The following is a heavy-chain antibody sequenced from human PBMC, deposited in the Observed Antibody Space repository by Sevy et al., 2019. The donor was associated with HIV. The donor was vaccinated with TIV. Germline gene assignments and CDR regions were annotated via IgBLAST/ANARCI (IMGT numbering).Heavy chain of an antibody. D-gene: IGHD1-26*01. Sequence: ASVKVSCKASGYTFTRYGISWVRQAPGQGLEWMGWISAYNGNTNYAQKLQGRVTMTTDTSTSTAYMELRSLRSDDTAVYYCARALSGSYPGVADFDYWGQGTLVTVSS. CDR1: GYTFTRYG. J-gene: IGHJ4*02. V-gene: IGHV1-18*01. CDR2: ISAYNGNT. CDR3: ARALSGSYPGVADFDY.